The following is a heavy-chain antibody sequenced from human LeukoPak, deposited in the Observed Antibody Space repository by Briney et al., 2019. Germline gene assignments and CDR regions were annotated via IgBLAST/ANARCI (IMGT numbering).Heavy chain of an antibody. D-gene: IGHD2-15*01. J-gene: IGHJ4*02. Sequence: PGGSLRLSCAASGFTFSSYAMSWVRQAPGKGLEWVSAISGSGGSTYYADSVKGRFTISRDNSKNTLYLQMNSLRAEDTAVYYCAKVPTAYCSGGSCPYFDYWGQGTLVTVSS. CDR3: AKVPTAYCSGGSCPYFDY. CDR1: GFTFSSYA. CDR2: ISGSGGST. V-gene: IGHV3-23*01.